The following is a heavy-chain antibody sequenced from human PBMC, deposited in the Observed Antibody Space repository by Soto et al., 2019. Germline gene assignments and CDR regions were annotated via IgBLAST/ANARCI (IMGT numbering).Heavy chain of an antibody. J-gene: IGHJ4*02. Sequence: SVKVSCKASGGTFSSYAISWVRQAPGQGLEWMGGIIPIFGTANYAQKLQERVTITRDMSTRTAYMELSSLRSEDTAVYYCAGGLNGYLHYFDYWGQGTPVTVSS. D-gene: IGHD5-18*01. V-gene: IGHV1-69*05. CDR2: IIPIFGTA. CDR3: AGGLNGYLHYFDY. CDR1: GGTFSSYA.